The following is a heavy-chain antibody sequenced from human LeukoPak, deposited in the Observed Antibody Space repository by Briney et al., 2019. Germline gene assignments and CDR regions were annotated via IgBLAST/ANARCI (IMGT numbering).Heavy chain of an antibody. CDR2: ISGSGGST. D-gene: IGHD3-22*01. Sequence: GGSLRLSCAASGFTFSSYAMSWVRQAPGKGLEWVSAISGSGGSTYYADSVKGRFTISRDISKSTLYLQMNSLRAEDTAIYYCAREYYDSTSYYFDYWGQGTLVTVSS. CDR3: AREYYDSTSYYFDY. CDR1: GFTFSSYA. V-gene: IGHV3-23*01. J-gene: IGHJ4*02.